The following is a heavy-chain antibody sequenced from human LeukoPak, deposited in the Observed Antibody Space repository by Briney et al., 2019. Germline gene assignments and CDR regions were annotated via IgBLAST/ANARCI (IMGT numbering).Heavy chain of an antibody. CDR1: GGSISSSSYY. D-gene: IGHD4-11*01. J-gene: IGHJ5*02. V-gene: IGHV4-39*01. CDR2: IYYSGCT. Sequence: SETLSLTCTVSGGSISSSSYYWGWIRQPPGKGLEWIGSIYYSGCTYYNPSLKSRVTISVDTSKNQFSLKLSSVTAADTAVYYCARHTFLTTVTTSWFDPWGQGTLVTVSS. CDR3: ARHTFLTTVTTSWFDP.